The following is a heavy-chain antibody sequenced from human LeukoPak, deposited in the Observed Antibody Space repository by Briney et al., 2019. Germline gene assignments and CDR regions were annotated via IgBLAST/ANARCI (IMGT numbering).Heavy chain of an antibody. D-gene: IGHD3-10*01. J-gene: IGHJ5*02. CDR2: INHRGST. V-gene: IGHV4-34*01. Sequence: SETLSLTCAVYGGSFSGYYWSWIRQPPGKGLEWIGEINHRGSTNYNPSLKSRVTISVDTSKNQFSLKLSSVTAADTAVYYCARAITMVRGPFDPWGQGTLVTVSS. CDR3: ARAITMVRGPFDP. CDR1: GGSFSGYY.